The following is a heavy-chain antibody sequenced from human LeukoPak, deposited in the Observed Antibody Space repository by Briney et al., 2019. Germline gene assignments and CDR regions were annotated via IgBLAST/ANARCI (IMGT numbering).Heavy chain of an antibody. Sequence: PGGSLRLSCAASGFTFSSYWMHWVRQAPGKGLVWVSRINSGGSSTSYADSVKGRFTISRDNAKNTLYLQMNSLRAEDTAVYYCARDRYCSSTSCYSWFDPWGQGTLVTVSS. CDR3: ARDRYCSSTSCYSWFDP. V-gene: IGHV3-74*01. J-gene: IGHJ5*02. D-gene: IGHD2-2*01. CDR2: INSGGSST. CDR1: GFTFSSYW.